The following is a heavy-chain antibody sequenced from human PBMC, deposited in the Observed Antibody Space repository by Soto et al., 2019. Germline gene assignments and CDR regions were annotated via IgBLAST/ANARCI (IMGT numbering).Heavy chain of an antibody. CDR3: ATALDYYDSSGLFDY. V-gene: IGHV1-24*01. CDR2: FDPEDGET. D-gene: IGHD3-22*01. Sequence: GASVKVSCKVSGYTLTELSMHWVRQAPGKGLEWMGGFDPEDGETIYAQKFQGRVTMTEDTSTDTAYMELSSLRSEDTAVYYCATALDYYDSSGLFDYWGQGTLVTVSS. J-gene: IGHJ4*02. CDR1: GYTLTELS.